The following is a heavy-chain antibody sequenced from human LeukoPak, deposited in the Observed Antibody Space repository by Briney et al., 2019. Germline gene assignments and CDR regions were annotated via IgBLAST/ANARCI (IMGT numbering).Heavy chain of an antibody. J-gene: IGHJ4*02. Sequence: GGSLRLSCVASGFTFSAYAMHWIRQAPGKGQEWVTVTDGNIKIYSDSVKGRFTISRDNSKNTLFLQMNSLRAEDTAVYYCARGGFGLLWFGESYFDYWGQGTLVTVSS. CDR1: GFTFSAYA. CDR2: TDGNIK. D-gene: IGHD3-10*01. V-gene: IGHV3-30-3*01. CDR3: ARGGFGLLWFGESYFDY.